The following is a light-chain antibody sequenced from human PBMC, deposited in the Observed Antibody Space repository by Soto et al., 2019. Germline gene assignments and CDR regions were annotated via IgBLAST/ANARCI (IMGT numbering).Light chain of an antibody. V-gene: IGKV3-20*01. J-gene: IGKJ1*01. Sequence: EIVMTQSPATLSVSPGERATLSCRASQSVGSDLAWYQQKPGQAPRLVIYDIFTRATGIPDRFSGSGSGTDFTLTISRLEPEDFAVYYCQQYGSSPTWTFGQGTKVDI. CDR3: QQYGSSPTWT. CDR1: QSVGSD. CDR2: DIF.